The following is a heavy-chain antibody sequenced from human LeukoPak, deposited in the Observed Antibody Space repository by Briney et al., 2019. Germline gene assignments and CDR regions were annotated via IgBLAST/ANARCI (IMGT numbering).Heavy chain of an antibody. D-gene: IGHD3-10*01. CDR2: IYSSGST. CDR3: ARHFDYDSGGDPFDI. Sequence: SETLSLTCTVSGGSISRYYWSWIRQPPEKGLECVGYIYSSGSTNYNPSLKSRVTISVDRSKNQFSLKLTSVTAADTAVYYCARHFDYDSGGDPFDIWGQGTMVTVSS. J-gene: IGHJ3*02. CDR1: GGSISRYY. V-gene: IGHV4-59*08.